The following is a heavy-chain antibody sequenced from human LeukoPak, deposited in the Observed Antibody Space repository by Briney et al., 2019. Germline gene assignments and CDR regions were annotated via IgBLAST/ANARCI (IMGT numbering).Heavy chain of an antibody. D-gene: IGHD3-3*01. Sequence: GRSLRLSCAASGFTFSSYGMHWVRQAPGKGLEWVAVISYDGSNKYYADSVKGRFTISRDNSKNTLYLQMNSLRAEDTAVYYCAKGDGPYYDFWSGYFSYYYGMDVWGQGTTVTVSS. V-gene: IGHV3-30*18. CDR3: AKGDGPYYDFWSGYFSYYYGMDV. CDR2: ISYDGSNK. J-gene: IGHJ6*02. CDR1: GFTFSSYG.